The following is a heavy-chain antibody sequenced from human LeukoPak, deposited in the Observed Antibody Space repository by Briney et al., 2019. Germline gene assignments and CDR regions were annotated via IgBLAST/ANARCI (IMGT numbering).Heavy chain of an antibody. Sequence: GGALRLACAAYGFTFSSYSMNWDRQTPGCGLGWVSSIRSSSSTIYHADSMNGRFTISRDNAKNSIYMQMNSLRTESTSMTDCARCEDMVRYFYDWGQGTPVTVSS. D-gene: IGHD4/OR15-4a*01. CDR2: IRSSSSTI. CDR3: ARCEDMVRYFYD. V-gene: IGHV3-48*01. CDR1: GFTFSSYS. J-gene: IGHJ4*02.